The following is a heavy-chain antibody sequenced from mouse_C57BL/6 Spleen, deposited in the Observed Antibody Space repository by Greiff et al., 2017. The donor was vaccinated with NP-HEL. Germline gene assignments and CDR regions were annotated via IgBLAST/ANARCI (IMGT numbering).Heavy chain of an antibody. CDR2: IYPRSGNT. J-gene: IGHJ2*01. V-gene: IGHV1-81*01. CDR1: GYTFTSYG. CDR3: VWTGDFDY. Sequence: QVQLKQSGAELARPGASVKLSCKASGYTFTSYGISWVKQRTGQGLEWIGEIYPRSGNTYYNEKFKGKATLTADKSSSTAYMELRSLTSEDSAVYFCVWTGDFDYWGQGTTLTVSS.